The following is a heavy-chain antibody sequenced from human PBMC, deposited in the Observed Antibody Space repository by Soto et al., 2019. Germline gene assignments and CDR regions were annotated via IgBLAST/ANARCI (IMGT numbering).Heavy chain of an antibody. CDR2: IYYSGST. V-gene: IGHV4-31*03. D-gene: IGHD3-3*01. CDR1: GGSISSGGYY. CDR3: ARSNYAIFGVAYYNYYGXDV. J-gene: IGHJ6*02. Sequence: SETLSLTCTVSGGSISSGGYYWSWIRQHPGKGLEWIGYIYYSGSTYYNPSLKSRVTISVDTSKNQFSLKLSSVTAADTAVYYCARSNYAIFGVAYYNYYGXDVWGQGTTVT.